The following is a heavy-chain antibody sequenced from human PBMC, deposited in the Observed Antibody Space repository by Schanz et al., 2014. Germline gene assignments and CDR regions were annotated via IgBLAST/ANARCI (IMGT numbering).Heavy chain of an antibody. Sequence: EVQLLDSGGGLVQPGGSLRLSCAASGFTFSTYAMSWVRQGTGKGLEWVSTIGYLGDTYYPDSVKGRFTVSRDSGQNSLYLQMNSLRAGDTAVYYCARDGDRFYHNYYMDVWGKGTTVTVSS. CDR1: GFTFSTYA. CDR3: ARDGDRFYHNYYMDV. V-gene: IGHV3-13*01. CDR2: IGYLGDT. J-gene: IGHJ6*03. D-gene: IGHD4-17*01.